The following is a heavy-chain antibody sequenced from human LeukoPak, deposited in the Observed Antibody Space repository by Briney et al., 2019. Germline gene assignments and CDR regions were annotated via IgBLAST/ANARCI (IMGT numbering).Heavy chain of an antibody. V-gene: IGHV4-59*01. D-gene: IGHD2-15*01. J-gene: IGHJ6*03. CDR2: INYSGST. CDR1: GGSISSYY. CDR3: ARFPGSAEYRHYYYMDV. Sequence: SETLSLTCTVSGGSISSYYWSWIRQPPGKGLEWIGYINYSGSTNYNPSLKSRVTISEDTSKNQFSLKLSSVTAADTAVYYCARFPGSAEYRHYYYMDVWGKGTTVTVSS.